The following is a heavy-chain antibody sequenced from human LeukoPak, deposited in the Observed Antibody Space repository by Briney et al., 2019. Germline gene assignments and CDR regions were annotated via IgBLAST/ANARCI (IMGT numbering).Heavy chain of an antibody. J-gene: IGHJ6*02. V-gene: IGHV4-30-4*01. CDR1: GGSVSSGSYY. D-gene: IGHD2-2*01. CDR3: ARDTVVVPAAGHYYGMDV. CDR2: IYYSGST. Sequence: PSETLSLTCTVSGGSVSSGSYYWSWIRQPPGKGLEWIGYIYYSGSTYYNPSLKSRVTISVDTSKNQFSLKLSSVTAADTAVYYCARDTVVVPAAGHYYGMDVWGQGTTVTVSS.